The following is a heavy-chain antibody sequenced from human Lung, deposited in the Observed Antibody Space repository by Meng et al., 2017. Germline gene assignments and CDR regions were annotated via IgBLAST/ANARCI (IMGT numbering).Heavy chain of an antibody. D-gene: IGHD4-17*01. V-gene: IGHV3-74*01. CDR1: GFTFSTHW. J-gene: IGHJ4*02. Sequence: DGQLVESGGGLVHTGGSRRLSCAASGFTFSTHWMHWVRQAPGKGLEWVSRITGDGSSTIYADSVQGRFTMSRDNAKNTLSLQMNSLRAEDTAVYYCARGGVTTDDWGQGTLVTVSS. CDR2: ITGDGSST. CDR3: ARGGVTTDD.